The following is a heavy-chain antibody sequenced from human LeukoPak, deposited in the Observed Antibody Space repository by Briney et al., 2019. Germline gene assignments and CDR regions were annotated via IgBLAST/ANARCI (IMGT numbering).Heavy chain of an antibody. CDR2: TSSSSSYI. CDR3: ARDISGAAADY. Sequence: GGSLRLSCAASGFTFSSYSMNWVRQAPGKGLEWVSSTSSSSSYIYYADSVKGRFTISRDNAKNSLYLQMNSLRAEDTAVYYCARDISGAAADYWGQGTLVTVSS. V-gene: IGHV3-21*01. J-gene: IGHJ4*02. CDR1: GFTFSSYS. D-gene: IGHD4/OR15-4a*01.